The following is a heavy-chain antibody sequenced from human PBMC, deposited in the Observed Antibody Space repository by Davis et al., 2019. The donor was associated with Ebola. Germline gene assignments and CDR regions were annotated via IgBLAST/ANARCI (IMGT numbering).Heavy chain of an antibody. J-gene: IGHJ5*02. CDR1: GFTIGDYA. Sequence: ESLKISCTASGFTIGDYAMSWVRQAPGKGLEWVANIKQDGSEKYYVDSVKGRFTISRDNAKNSLYLQMNSLRAEDTAVYYCARPNTMIVVGNWFDPWGQGTLVTVSS. CDR3: ARPNTMIVVGNWFDP. D-gene: IGHD3-22*01. V-gene: IGHV3-7*03. CDR2: IKQDGSEK.